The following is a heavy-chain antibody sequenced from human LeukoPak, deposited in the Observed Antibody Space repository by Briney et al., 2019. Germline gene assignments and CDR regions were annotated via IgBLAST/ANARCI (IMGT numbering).Heavy chain of an antibody. CDR3: AKGATIAATLGWFDP. CDR1: GFPFDDYA. D-gene: IGHD2-15*01. CDR2: ISWNSGSI. Sequence: PGRSLGLSCAASGFPFDDYAMHWVRRAPGKGLEGVSGISWNSGSIGYADSVKGRFTISRDNAKNSLYLQMNSLRAEDTALYYCAKGATIAATLGWFDPWGQGTLVTVSS. V-gene: IGHV3-9*01. J-gene: IGHJ5*02.